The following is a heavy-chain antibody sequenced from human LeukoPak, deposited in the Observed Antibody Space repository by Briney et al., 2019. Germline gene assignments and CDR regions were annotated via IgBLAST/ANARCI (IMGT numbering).Heavy chain of an antibody. J-gene: IGHJ3*01. CDR1: GASISNYY. V-gene: IGHV4-59*08. Sequence: SEALSLTCTVSGASISNYYWNWIRQPPGKGLEWVGILYHSGDTKYNPSLKSRVSISVDRSKNQFSLNLSSVTAADTAVYYCAKKDGGAFDVGGQGKLV. CDR3: AKKDGGAFDV. CDR2: LYHSGDT.